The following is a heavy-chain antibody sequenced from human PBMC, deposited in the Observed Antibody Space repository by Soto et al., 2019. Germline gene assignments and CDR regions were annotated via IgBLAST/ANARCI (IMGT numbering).Heavy chain of an antibody. CDR3: ARQSDYYDSSGPHFDY. CDR2: IYYSGST. CDR1: GGSISSYY. Sequence: PSETLSLTCTVSGGSISSYYWSWIRQPPGKGLEWIGYIYYSGSTNYNPSLKSRVTISVDTSKNQFSLKLSSVTVADTAVYYCARQSDYYDSSGPHFDYWGQGTLVTVSS. V-gene: IGHV4-59*01. D-gene: IGHD3-22*01. J-gene: IGHJ4*02.